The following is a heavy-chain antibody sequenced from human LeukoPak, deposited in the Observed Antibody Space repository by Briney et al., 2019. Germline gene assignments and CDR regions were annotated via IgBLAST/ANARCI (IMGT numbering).Heavy chain of an antibody. CDR2: INPDGSGT. CDR3: VRNLGGPLDY. CDR1: GFTFSSSW. V-gene: IGHV3-74*01. J-gene: IGHJ4*02. Sequence: GGSLRLSCAASGFTFSSSWIHLVRQAPGKGLVWVSRINPDGSGTDYADSVKGRFTISRDNARNTLYLQMNSLRAEDTAVYYCVRNLGGPLDYWGRGTLVTVSS.